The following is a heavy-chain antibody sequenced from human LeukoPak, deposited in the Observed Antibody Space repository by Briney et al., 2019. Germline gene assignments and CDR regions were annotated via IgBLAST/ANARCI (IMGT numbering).Heavy chain of an antibody. CDR2: IYHSGST. CDR3: ARGPYGSGISNWFDS. D-gene: IGHD3-10*01. V-gene: IGHV4-38-2*02. CDR1: GYSISSGYY. J-gene: IGHJ5*01. Sequence: KPSETLSLTCTVSGYSISSGYYWGWIRQPPGKGLEWIGSIYHSGSTYYNPSLESRVTISVDTSKNQLSLRLTSVTTADTAMYYCARGPYGSGISNWFDSWGRGTLVIVSS.